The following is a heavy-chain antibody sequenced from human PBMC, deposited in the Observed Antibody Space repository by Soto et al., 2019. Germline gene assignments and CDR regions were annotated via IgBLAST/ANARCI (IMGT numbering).Heavy chain of an antibody. J-gene: IGHJ4*02. V-gene: IGHV3-53*01. D-gene: IGHD1-26*01. CDR1: GFTVSSAD. CDR2: IYTGGSA. Sequence: GGSLRLSCEASGFTVSSADMGWVRQAPGKGLEWVAVIYTGGSAVYADSVKGRFTITTDGSKNTQYLQMNSLRVEDTAVYYCATYMGETGRSFDSWAQGTLVTVSS. CDR3: ATYMGETGRSFDS.